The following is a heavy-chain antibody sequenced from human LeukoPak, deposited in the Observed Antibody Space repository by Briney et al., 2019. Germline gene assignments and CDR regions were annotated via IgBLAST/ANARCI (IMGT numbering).Heavy chain of an antibody. V-gene: IGHV4-34*01. CDR3: ARGILRYFDWPLRWFDP. J-gene: IGHJ5*02. CDR2: INHSGST. CDR1: GGSFSGYY. D-gene: IGHD3-9*01. Sequence: PSETLSLTCAVYGGSFSGYYWSWIRQPPGKGLEWIGEINHSGSTNYNPSLKSRVTISVDTSKNQFSLKLSSVTAADTAVYYYARGILRYFDWPLRWFDPWGQGTLVTVSS.